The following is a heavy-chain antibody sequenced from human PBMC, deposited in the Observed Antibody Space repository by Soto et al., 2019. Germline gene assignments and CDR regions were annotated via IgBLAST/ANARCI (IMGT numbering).Heavy chain of an antibody. J-gene: IGHJ3*02. CDR1: GFTFSSYW. Sequence: EVQLVESGGGLVQPGGSLRLSCAASGFTFSSYWMHWVRQAPGKGLVWVSRINSDGSSTSYADSVKGRFTISRDNAKNTLYLQMNSLRAEDTAVYYCARDPWWLRFVNAFDIWGQGTMVTVSS. D-gene: IGHD5-12*01. V-gene: IGHV3-74*01. CDR3: ARDPWWLRFVNAFDI. CDR2: INSDGSST.